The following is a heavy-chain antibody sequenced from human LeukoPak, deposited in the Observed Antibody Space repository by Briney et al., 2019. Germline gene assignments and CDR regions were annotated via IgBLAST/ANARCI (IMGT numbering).Heavy chain of an antibody. Sequence: SHTLSLTCTVSGGSISSYYWSCIPQPSAKGLEWIERIYTRGSTNHNPSLTRRVTMSVDPSKNQFSLKLSSVTAADTAVYYCARLIAAAAYNWFDPWGQGTLVTVSS. V-gene: IGHV4-4*07. J-gene: IGHJ5*02. CDR1: GGSISSYY. CDR2: IYTRGST. CDR3: ARLIAAAAYNWFDP. D-gene: IGHD6-13*01.